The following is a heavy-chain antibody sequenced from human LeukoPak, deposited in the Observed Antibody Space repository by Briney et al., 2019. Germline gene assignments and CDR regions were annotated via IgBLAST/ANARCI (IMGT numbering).Heavy chain of an antibody. CDR1: GGAISSSRYY. CDR2: IYYSGST. CDR3: ASRTSYDFWIR. J-gene: IGHJ4*02. V-gene: IGHV4-39*01. Sequence: SETLSLTCTVSGGAISSSRYYWGWIRQPPGNRLEWIGSIYYSGSTYYNPSLKSRVTISVDTPKNQFSLKLSSVTAADTAVYYCASRTSYDFWIRWGQGTLVTVSS. D-gene: IGHD3-3*01.